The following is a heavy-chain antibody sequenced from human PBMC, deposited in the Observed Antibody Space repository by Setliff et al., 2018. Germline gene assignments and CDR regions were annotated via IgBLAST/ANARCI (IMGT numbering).Heavy chain of an antibody. V-gene: IGHV3-33*08. Sequence: GESLTISCAASGFTFSSYRMHWVRQAPGKGLEWVAVIWDDGGNKYHADSVKGRFTISRDNSKNTLYLQMNSLRPEDTAVYYCARTCSGGGCYAGLESWGQGTPVTVSS. CDR2: IWDDGGNK. D-gene: IGHD2-15*01. CDR1: GFTFSSYR. CDR3: ARTCSGGGCYAGLES. J-gene: IGHJ4*02.